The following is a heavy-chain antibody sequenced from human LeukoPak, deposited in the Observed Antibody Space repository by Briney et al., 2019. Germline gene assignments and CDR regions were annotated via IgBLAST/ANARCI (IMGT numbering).Heavy chain of an antibody. D-gene: IGHD2-15*01. CDR2: ISDTGNT. J-gene: IGHJ4*02. CDR3: AKAPVTTCRGALCYPFDY. V-gene: IGHV3-23*01. Sequence: PGGSLRLSCAASGFTLSSYAMSWVRQAPGKGLERVSAISDTGNTYHADSVKGRFTISTDSSKNTLFLQMNRLRPEDAAVYYCAKAPVTTCRGALCYPFDYWGLGTLVTVSS. CDR1: GFTLSSYA.